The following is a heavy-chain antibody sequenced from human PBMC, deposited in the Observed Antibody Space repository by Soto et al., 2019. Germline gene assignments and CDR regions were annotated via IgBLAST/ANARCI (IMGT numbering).Heavy chain of an antibody. D-gene: IGHD6-19*01. CDR3: ARSMGNFIAVAPGGY. CDR2: INAGNGNT. CDR1: GYTFTSYA. V-gene: IGHV1-3*01. J-gene: IGHJ4*02. Sequence: GASVKVSCKASGYTFTSYAMHWVRQAPGQRLEWMGWINAGNGNTKYSQKFQGRVTITRDTSASTAYMELSSLRSEDTAVYYCARSMGNFIAVAPGGYWGQGTLVTV.